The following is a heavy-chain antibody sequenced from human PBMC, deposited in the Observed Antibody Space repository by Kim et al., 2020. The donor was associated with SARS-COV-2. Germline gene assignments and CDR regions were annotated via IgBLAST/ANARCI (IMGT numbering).Heavy chain of an antibody. CDR3: ARDSGYCSSTSCYPNWFDP. D-gene: IGHD2-2*03. CDR1: GYTFTGYY. J-gene: IGHJ5*02. CDR2: INPNSGGT. Sequence: ASVKVSCKASGYTFTGYYMHWVRQAPGQGLEWMGWINPNSGGTNYAQKFQGRVTMTRDTSISTAYMELSRLRSDDTAVYYCARDSGYCSSTSCYPNWFDPWGQGTLVTVSS. V-gene: IGHV1-2*02.